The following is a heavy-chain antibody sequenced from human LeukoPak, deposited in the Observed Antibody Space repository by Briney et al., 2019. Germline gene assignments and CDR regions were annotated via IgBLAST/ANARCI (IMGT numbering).Heavy chain of an antibody. CDR2: ISYSGST. D-gene: IGHD6-19*01. CDR1: GVSISTYS. J-gene: IGHJ5*02. CDR3: ARAIRSGYRPRGGWFDP. Sequence: SETLSLTCTVSGVSISTYSWSWIRQPPGKGLEWIGYISYSGSTSYNPSLRSRVTISVDTSKNQFSLKLSSVTAADTAVYYCARAIRSGYRPRGGWFDPWGQGTLVTVSS. V-gene: IGHV4-59*12.